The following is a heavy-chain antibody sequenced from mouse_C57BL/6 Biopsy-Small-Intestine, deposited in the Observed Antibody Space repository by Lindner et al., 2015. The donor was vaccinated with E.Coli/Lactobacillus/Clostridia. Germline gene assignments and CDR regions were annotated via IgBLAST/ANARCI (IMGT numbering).Heavy chain of an antibody. D-gene: IGHD4-1*01. CDR1: GYTFTSYY. CDR2: VSPESGST. CDR3: ARDRAGLGGDF. J-gene: IGHJ4*01. Sequence: SVKVSCKASGYTFTSYYIHWLRQAPGQGLEWMGYVSPESGSTKYAQRFQGRVTMSRDTSINSAYMELSGLTSDDTAMYYCARDRAGLGGDFWGQGTLVTVSS. V-gene: IGHV1-66*01.